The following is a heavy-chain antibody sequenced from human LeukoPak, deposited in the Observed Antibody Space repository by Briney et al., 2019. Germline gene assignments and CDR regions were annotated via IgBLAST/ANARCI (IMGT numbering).Heavy chain of an antibody. CDR1: GFRFSLYE. Sequence: GGSLRLSCAASGFRFSLYEMNWARQAPGKGLEWVAYISSTRSAIYYADSVKGRFTISRDNAKNSLYLQMNSLRAEDTAIYYCATQAGYYDSGISDHWGQGTLVTVSS. J-gene: IGHJ4*02. V-gene: IGHV3-48*03. CDR3: ATQAGYYDSGISDH. CDR2: ISSTRSAI. D-gene: IGHD3-10*01.